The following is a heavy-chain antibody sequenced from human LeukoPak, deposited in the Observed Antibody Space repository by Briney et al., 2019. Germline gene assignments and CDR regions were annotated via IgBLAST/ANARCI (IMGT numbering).Heavy chain of an antibody. J-gene: IGHJ5*02. Sequence: HPGGSLRLSCAASGFTFSTYAMSWVRQAPGKGLEWVSAISGSGISTYYADSVKGRFTISRDNSKDTLFLQMNSLRAEDTAVYFCAKDRYLSPPVGSSFLSWFDPWGQGTLVTVSS. D-gene: IGHD6-13*01. V-gene: IGHV3-23*01. CDR3: AKDRYLSPPVGSSFLSWFDP. CDR1: GFTFSTYA. CDR2: ISGSGIST.